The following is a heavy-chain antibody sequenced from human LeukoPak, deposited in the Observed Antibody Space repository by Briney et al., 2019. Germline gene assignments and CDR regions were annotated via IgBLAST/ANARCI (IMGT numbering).Heavy chain of an antibody. D-gene: IGHD3-9*01. CDR3: AGVVWQYCDWYNGESWFDP. CDR2: INPNSGGT. CDR1: GYTFTGYY. V-gene: IGHV1-2*02. J-gene: IGHJ5*02. Sequence: PSVKLSCKASGYTFTGYYMHWVRQAPRQGLECMRWINPNSGGTNYAQKFQGRVTMTRDTSISTAYMELSRLRSDDTAVYYCAGVVWQYCDWYNGESWFDPWGQGTLVTVSS.